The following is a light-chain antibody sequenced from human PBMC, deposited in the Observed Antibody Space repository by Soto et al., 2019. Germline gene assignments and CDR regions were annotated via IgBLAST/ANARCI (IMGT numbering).Light chain of an antibody. CDR1: RNDIGAYEF. CDR2: EVV. J-gene: IGLJ1*01. CDR3: KSYAGSNTYV. Sequence: QSVLTQPPSASGSPGQSVTISCTGTRNDIGAYEFVSWYQHHPGKAPKLIIYEVVQRPSGVPDRFSGSKSGNTASLTVSGLQAADEADYYCKSYAGSNTYVFGTGTKATVL. V-gene: IGLV2-8*01.